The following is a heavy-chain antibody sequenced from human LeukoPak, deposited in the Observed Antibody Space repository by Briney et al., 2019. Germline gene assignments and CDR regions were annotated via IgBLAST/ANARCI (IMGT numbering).Heavy chain of an antibody. CDR3: ARRRHYYGSGSPFDY. CDR1: GGSFSGYY. CDR2: INHSGST. D-gene: IGHD3-10*01. Sequence: SETLSHTCAVYGGSFSGYYWSWIRQPPGKGLEWIGEINHSGSTNYNPSLKSRVTISVDTSKNQFSLKLSSVTAADTAVYYCARRRHYYGSGSPFDYWGQGTLVTVSS. J-gene: IGHJ4*02. V-gene: IGHV4-34*01.